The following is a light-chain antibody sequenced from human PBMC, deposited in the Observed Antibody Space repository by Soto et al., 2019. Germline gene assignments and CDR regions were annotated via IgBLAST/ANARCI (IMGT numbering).Light chain of an antibody. J-gene: IGLJ2*01. CDR1: SSDVGGYKY. CDR2: EIS. V-gene: IGLV2-14*01. CDR3: SSYTSINKV. Sequence: QSALTQPASVSGSPGQSITISCTGVSSDVGGYKYVSWYQQHPGKAPKVMIYEISKRPSGVSDRFSGSKTGKTASLTISGLRAEDEADYYCSSYTSINKVFGGGTKVTVL.